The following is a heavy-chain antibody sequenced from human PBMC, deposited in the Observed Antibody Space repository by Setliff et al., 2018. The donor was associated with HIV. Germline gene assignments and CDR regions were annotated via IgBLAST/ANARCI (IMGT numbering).Heavy chain of an antibody. CDR3: ARDIQAAGTGWFDP. Sequence: LSEPLSLTCAVSGYSISSGYYWGWIRQPPGKGLEWIGSIYHSGSTYYNPSLKSRVTISLDTSKNQFSLKLSSVTAADTAVYYCARDIQAAGTGWFDPWGQGTLVTVSS. CDR2: IYHSGST. J-gene: IGHJ5*02. V-gene: IGHV4-38-2*02. CDR1: GYSISSGYY. D-gene: IGHD6-13*01.